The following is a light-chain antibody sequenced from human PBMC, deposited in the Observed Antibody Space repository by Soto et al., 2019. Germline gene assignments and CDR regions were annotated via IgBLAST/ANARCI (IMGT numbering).Light chain of an antibody. Sequence: IVLTQSPGTLSLSPGERATLSCRASDSVSISYLAWYQQRSGQPPRLLIYGTSTRATGIPGRFSGSGSGTDFTLTISRLEPEDSAVYFCQQLGNSPRVTVGGGTKVDI. V-gene: IGKV3-20*01. J-gene: IGKJ4*01. CDR1: DSVSISY. CDR2: GTS. CDR3: QQLGNSPRVT.